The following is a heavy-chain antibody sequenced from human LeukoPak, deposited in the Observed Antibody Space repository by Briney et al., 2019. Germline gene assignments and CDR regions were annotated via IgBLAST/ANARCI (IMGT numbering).Heavy chain of an antibody. V-gene: IGHV4-4*02. D-gene: IGHD6-13*01. CDR2: IYHSGST. CDR3: ARDPRPYSSSWHNWFDP. J-gene: IGHJ5*02. Sequence: SETLSLTCAVSGGSISSSNWWSWVRQPPGKGPEWIGEIYHSGSTNYNPSLKSRVTISVDKSKNQFSLKLSSVTAADTAVYYCARDPRPYSSSWHNWFDPWGQGTLVTVSS. CDR1: GGSISSSNW.